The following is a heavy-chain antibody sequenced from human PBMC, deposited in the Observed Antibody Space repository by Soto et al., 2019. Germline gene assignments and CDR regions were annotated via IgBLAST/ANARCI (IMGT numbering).Heavy chain of an antibody. CDR3: VRNLDTSSWYPGNPYYFDY. J-gene: IGHJ4*02. Sequence: QVQLVQSGAEVKKPGASVKVARKASGYTFTSYGISWVRQAPGQGLEWMGWIAAYNGNTKYAQMFEGRVTMTIDTFSRPTXXDLTSLTSDDTAVYFCVRNLDTSSWYPGNPYYFDYWGQGTLVTVSS. CDR1: GYTFTSYG. V-gene: IGHV1-18*01. D-gene: IGHD6-13*01. CDR2: IAAYNGNT.